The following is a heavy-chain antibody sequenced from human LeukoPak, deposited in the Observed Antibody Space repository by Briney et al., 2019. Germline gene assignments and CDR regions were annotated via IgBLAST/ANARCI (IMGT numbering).Heavy chain of an antibody. J-gene: IGHJ6*02. V-gene: IGHV3-30*18. CDR1: GFTFSSYG. CDR2: ISYDGSNK. Sequence: HPGRSLRLSCAAPGFTFSSYGMHWVRQAPGKGLEWVAVISYDGSNKYYADSVKGRFTISRDNSKNTLYLQMNSLRAEDTAVYYCAKDRGSTSWGSYYYGMDVWGQGTTVTVSS. D-gene: IGHD2-2*01. CDR3: AKDRGSTSWGSYYYGMDV.